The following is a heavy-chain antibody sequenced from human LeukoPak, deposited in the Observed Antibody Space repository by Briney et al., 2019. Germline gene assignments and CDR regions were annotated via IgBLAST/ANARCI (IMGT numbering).Heavy chain of an antibody. Sequence: GGSLRLSCAASGFTFSTYSLTWVRQAPGKGLEWVSVISGSGTPYYADSVKGRFTTSRDNSKNTLYLQMNSLRAEDTAVYYCAKRGSGSLAGYWGQGTLVTVSS. CDR1: GFTFSTYS. CDR2: ISGSGTP. CDR3: AKRGSGSLAGY. V-gene: IGHV3-23*01. D-gene: IGHD1-26*01. J-gene: IGHJ4*02.